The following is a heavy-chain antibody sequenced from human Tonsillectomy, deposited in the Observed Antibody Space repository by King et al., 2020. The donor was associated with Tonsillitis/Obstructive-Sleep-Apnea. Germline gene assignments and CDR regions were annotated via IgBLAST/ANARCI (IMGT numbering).Heavy chain of an antibody. CDR3: ARSNYDFWSGFYDAFDI. J-gene: IGHJ3*02. CDR2: IYPGDSDT. Sequence: EVQLVESGAEVKKPGESLKISCKGSGYSFTSYWIGWVRQMPGKGLEWMGFIYPGDSDTRYSQSFQGQVTISVDKSISTAYLQWSSLKASDTAMYYCARSNYDFWSGFYDAFDIWGQGTMVTVPS. CDR1: GYSFTSYW. V-gene: IGHV5-51*01. D-gene: IGHD3-3*01.